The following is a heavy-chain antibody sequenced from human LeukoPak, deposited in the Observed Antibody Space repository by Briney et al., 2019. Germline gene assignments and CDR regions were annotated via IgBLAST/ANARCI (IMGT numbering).Heavy chain of an antibody. Sequence: GGSLRLSCAASGFTFGDYYMSWIRQAPGKGLEWVSYISSSGINTYYADSVKGRFTISRDNAKNSLYLQMNSLRAEDTATYYCARDLVGGTYDWGQGTLVTVSS. D-gene: IGHD2-2*01. CDR3: ARDLVGGTYD. CDR2: ISSSGINT. J-gene: IGHJ4*02. CDR1: GFTFGDYY. V-gene: IGHV3-11*04.